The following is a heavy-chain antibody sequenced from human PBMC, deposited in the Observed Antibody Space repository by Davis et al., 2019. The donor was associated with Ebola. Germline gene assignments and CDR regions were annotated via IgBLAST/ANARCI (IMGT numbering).Heavy chain of an antibody. J-gene: IGHJ4*02. CDR3: ARGGMTTVTPFDY. V-gene: IGHV1-18*04. CDR1: GYTFTSNY. Sequence: ASVKVSCKASGYTFTSNYIHWVRQAPGQGLEWMGWISVDKGNTRYTQNLQGRVTMTTDTSTSTAYMELRSLRSDDTAVYYCARGGMTTVTPFDYWGQGTLVTVSS. D-gene: IGHD4-17*01. CDR2: ISVDKGNT.